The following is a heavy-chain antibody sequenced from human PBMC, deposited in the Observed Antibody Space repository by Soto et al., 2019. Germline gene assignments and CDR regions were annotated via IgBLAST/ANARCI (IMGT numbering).Heavy chain of an antibody. D-gene: IGHD2-15*01. V-gene: IGHV4-59*12. CDR2: IYNNGRT. CDR1: GGSISSSS. J-gene: IGHJ4*02. Sequence: SETLSLTCTVSGGSISSSSWSWIRQPPGRGLEWIGYIYNNGRTDYNPSLKSRVTISVDTSKNQFSLKLSSVTAADTAVYYCARGRGYCSGGSCYVFGYWGQGTLVTVSS. CDR3: ARGRGYCSGGSCYVFGY.